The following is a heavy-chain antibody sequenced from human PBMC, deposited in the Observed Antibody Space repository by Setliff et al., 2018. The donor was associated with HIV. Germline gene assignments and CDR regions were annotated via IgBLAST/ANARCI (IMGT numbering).Heavy chain of an antibody. CDR3: ARYKCINFACVGFDI. Sequence: SETLSLTCAVYGGSFSGYYWSWIRQPPGKGLEWIGEINHSGSTNYNPSLKSRLTMSVDTSKNQVSLKLTSVTAADTAVYYCARYKCINFACVGFDIWGQGTVVTVS. D-gene: IGHD3-9*01. V-gene: IGHV4-34*10. CDR1: GGSFSGYY. J-gene: IGHJ3*02. CDR2: INHSGST.